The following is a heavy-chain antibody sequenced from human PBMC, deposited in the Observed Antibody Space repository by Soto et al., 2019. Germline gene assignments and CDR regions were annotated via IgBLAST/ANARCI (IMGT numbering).Heavy chain of an antibody. CDR3: ARPSGSYLYYFDY. D-gene: IGHD1-26*01. Sequence: SETLSLTCTVSGASISSHYWSWIRQPPGKGLEWIGSIYYSGSTYYNPSLKSRVTISVDTSKNQFSLKLSSVTAADTAVYYCARPSGSYLYYFDYWGQGTLVTVSS. CDR1: GASISSHY. CDR2: IYYSGST. J-gene: IGHJ4*02. V-gene: IGHV4-59*05.